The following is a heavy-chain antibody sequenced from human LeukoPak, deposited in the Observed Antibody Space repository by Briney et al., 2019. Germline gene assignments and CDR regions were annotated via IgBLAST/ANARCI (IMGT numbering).Heavy chain of an antibody. CDR1: GGSISSGDYY. CDR3: ARVGLDYYGMDV. D-gene: IGHD3-16*01. Sequence: SETLSLTCTVSGGSISSGDYYWSWIRQPPGKGLEWIGYIYYSGSTYYNPSLKSRVTISLDTSKNQFSLKLSSVTAADTAVYYCARVGLDYYGMDVWGQGTTVTVSS. CDR2: IYYSGST. J-gene: IGHJ6*02. V-gene: IGHV4-30-4*01.